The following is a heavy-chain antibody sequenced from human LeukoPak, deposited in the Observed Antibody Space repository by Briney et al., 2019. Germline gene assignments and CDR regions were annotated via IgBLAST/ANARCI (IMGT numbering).Heavy chain of an antibody. V-gene: IGHV4-59*08. J-gene: IGHJ4*02. CDR1: GGSISDYY. CDR2: MDYSGST. Sequence: MTSETLSLTCTVSGGSISDYYWTWIRQSPGTGLEWIGYMDYSGSTAYNPSLKSRVTISIDTSKKQFSLELSSVTAADTAIYFCARRKRGSGGPFDYWGQGTLVTVSS. CDR3: ARRKRGSGGPFDY. D-gene: IGHD6-19*01.